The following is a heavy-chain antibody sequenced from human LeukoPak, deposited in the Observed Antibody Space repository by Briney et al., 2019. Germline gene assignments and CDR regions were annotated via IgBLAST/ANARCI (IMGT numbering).Heavy chain of an antibody. CDR1: GFSFSSFA. J-gene: IGHJ5*02. CDR2: ITGGHYAT. V-gene: IGHV3-23*01. Sequence: GGSLRLSCAASGFSFSSFAMTWVRQAPGKGLEWVSSITGGHYATYNTDSVKGRFTISRDNAKNTLYLQLNSLRADDTAIYYCTKDPNGDYIGAFDPWGQGTLVTVSS. CDR3: TKDPNGDYIGAFDP. D-gene: IGHD4-17*01.